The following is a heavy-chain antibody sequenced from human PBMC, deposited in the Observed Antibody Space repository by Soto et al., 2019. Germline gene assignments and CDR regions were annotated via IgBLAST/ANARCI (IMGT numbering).Heavy chain of an antibody. J-gene: IGHJ6*02. V-gene: IGHV1-69*02. CDR3: AKSPNPGSAPSSYYGMDV. Sequence: QVQLVQSGAEVKKPGSSMKVSCKASGGSFSSYIVSWMRQAPGQGLEWMGRIIPVLGVTYYAQKFQGRVTITADKSTSTAYMEVSSLRSEDTAVYYCAKSPNPGSAPSSYYGMDVWGQGTTVTVSS. CDR2: IIPVLGVT. CDR1: GGSFSSYI. D-gene: IGHD7-27*01.